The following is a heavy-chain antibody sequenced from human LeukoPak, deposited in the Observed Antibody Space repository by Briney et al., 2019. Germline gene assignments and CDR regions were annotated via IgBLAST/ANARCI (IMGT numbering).Heavy chain of an antibody. J-gene: IGHJ4*01. Sequence: TGGSLRLSCAASGFTFSSYTMNWVRQAPGKGLEWVPSIAGSSGYISYADSVKGRSTISRDNAKKSLYLQMTSLTAEDTAVYYCARDRGAYCGGDCYLGFDYWGRGTLVTVSS. CDR1: GFTFSSYT. CDR2: IAGSSGYI. V-gene: IGHV3-21*01. CDR3: ARDRGAYCGGDCYLGFDY. D-gene: IGHD2-21*02.